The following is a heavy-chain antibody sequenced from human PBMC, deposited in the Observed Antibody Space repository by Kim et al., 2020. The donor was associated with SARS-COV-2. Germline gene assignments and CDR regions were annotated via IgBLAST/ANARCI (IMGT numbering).Heavy chain of an antibody. D-gene: IGHD6-13*01. Sequence: YYVDPVRGRFTISRDTAKNSLNLQMKGRRAEDTAVYSCARVEAAAGTFDPWGQGTLVTVSS. J-gene: IGHJ5*02. CDR3: ARVEAAAGTFDP. V-gene: IGHV3-7*03.